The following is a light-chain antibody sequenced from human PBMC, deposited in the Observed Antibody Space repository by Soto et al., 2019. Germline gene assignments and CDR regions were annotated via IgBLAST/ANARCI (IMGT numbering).Light chain of an antibody. CDR3: QQYNIYPWT. CDR2: DAS. V-gene: IGKV1-5*01. Sequence: DIQMTQSPSTLSASVGDRVTLSCRASQSISNRLAWYQQRPGKPPRHLIYDASTMDTGAPSRFSGSGSGTEFTLSISSLQPDDFAAYYCQQYNIYPWTFGQGTKVDI. CDR1: QSISNR. J-gene: IGKJ1*01.